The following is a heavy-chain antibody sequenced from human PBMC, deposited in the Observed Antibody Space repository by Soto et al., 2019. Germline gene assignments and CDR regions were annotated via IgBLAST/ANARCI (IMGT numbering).Heavy chain of an antibody. Sequence: ASVKVSCKASGYTFTSYAMHWVRQAPGQRLEWTGWINAGNGNTKYSQKFQGRVTITRDTSASTAYMELSSLRSEDTAVYYCARAGGIAAAGPYWGQGTLVTVSS. D-gene: IGHD6-13*01. CDR2: INAGNGNT. J-gene: IGHJ4*02. CDR1: GYTFTSYA. CDR3: ARAGGIAAAGPY. V-gene: IGHV1-3*01.